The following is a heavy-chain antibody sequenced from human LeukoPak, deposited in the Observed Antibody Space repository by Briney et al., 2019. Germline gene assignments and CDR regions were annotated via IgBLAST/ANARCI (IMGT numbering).Heavy chain of an antibody. CDR1: GFTFSSYW. J-gene: IGHJ6*02. D-gene: IGHD5-18*01. Sequence: PGRSLRLSCAASGFTFSSYWMSWVRQAPGKGLEWVANIKQDGSEKYYVDSVKGRFTISRDNAKNSLYLQMNSLRAEDTAVYYCARRGYYHYYYYYGMDVWGQGTTVTVSS. CDR3: ARRGYYHYYYYYGMDV. V-gene: IGHV3-7*01. CDR2: IKQDGSEK.